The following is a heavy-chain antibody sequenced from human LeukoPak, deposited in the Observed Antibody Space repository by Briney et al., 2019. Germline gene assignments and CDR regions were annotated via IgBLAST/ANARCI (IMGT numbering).Heavy chain of an antibody. D-gene: IGHD1-1*01. V-gene: IGHV3-23*01. J-gene: IGHJ4*02. Sequence: PGGSLRLSCAASGFTVSSNYMSWVRQAPGQGLEWVSTISDSGDFTFYADAVKGRFTISRDNSKNTLYLQMYSLRAEDTAIYYCARAPPYTKYFDYWGRGTLLTVSS. CDR1: GFTVSSNY. CDR2: ISDSGDFT. CDR3: ARAPPYTKYFDY.